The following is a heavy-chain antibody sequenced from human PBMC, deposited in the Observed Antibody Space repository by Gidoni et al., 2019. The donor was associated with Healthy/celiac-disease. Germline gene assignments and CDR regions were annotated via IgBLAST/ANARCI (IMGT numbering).Heavy chain of an antibody. Sequence: EVQLLDSGGGLVQPGGSLRLSCAASGFPFSSYAMSGVRQAPGKRLEWVSAISGSGGSTYYADSVKGRFTISRDNSKNTLYLQMNSLRAEDTAVYYCARRLGMDWYFDLWGRGTLVTVSS. D-gene: IGHD7-27*01. CDR3: ARRLGMDWYFDL. CDR2: ISGSGGST. J-gene: IGHJ2*01. V-gene: IGHV3-23*01. CDR1: GFPFSSYA.